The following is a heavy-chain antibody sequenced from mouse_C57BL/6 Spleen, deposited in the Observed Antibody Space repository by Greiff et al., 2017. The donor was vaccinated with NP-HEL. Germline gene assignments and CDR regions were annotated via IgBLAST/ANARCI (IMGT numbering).Heavy chain of an antibody. J-gene: IGHJ3*01. V-gene: IGHV1-69*01. CDR2: IDPSDSYT. Sequence: QVQLQQPGAELVMPGASVKLSCKASGYTFTSYWMHWVKQRPGQGLEWIGEIDPSDSYTNYNQKFKGKSTLTVDKSSSTAYMQLSSLTSEDSAVYYCALRAWAWFAYWGQGTLVTVSA. CDR3: ALRAWAWFAY. CDR1: GYTFTSYW.